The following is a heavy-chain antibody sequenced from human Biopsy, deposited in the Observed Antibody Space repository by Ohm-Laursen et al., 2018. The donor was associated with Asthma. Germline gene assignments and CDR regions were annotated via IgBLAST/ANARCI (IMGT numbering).Heavy chain of an antibody. CDR2: INAGNGNT. V-gene: IGHV1-3*01. Sequence: ASVKVSCKTSGYTFINYAIHWVRQAPGQRLEWMGWINAGNGNTKYSQKFRGRVTMTRDTSISTAYMELSSLRSDDTAVYYCARELLDIVAFDYYYYGMDVWGQGTTVTVSS. D-gene: IGHD5-12*01. CDR1: GYTFINYA. CDR3: ARELLDIVAFDYYYYGMDV. J-gene: IGHJ6*02.